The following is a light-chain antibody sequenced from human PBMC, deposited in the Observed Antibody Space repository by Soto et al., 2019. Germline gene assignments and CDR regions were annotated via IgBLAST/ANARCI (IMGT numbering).Light chain of an antibody. CDR1: SSNIGSKT. CDR2: SNN. V-gene: IGLV1-44*01. CDR3: AAWDDSPRML. Sequence: QSVLTQPTSASGTPGQRVTISCSGSSSNIGSKTVNWYQKLPRTAPKLLMYSNNQRPSGVPDPFSGSKSGTSASLAISGLQAEDEADYYCAAWDDSPRMLFGGGTKLTVL. J-gene: IGLJ2*01.